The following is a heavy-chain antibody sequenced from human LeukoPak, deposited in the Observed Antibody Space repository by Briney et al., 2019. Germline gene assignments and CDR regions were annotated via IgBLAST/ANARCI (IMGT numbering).Heavy chain of an antibody. D-gene: IGHD3-10*01. J-gene: IGHJ4*02. CDR1: GGSFSGYY. CDR2: INHSGST. Sequence: PSDTLSLTCAVYGGSFSGYYWSWIRQPPGKGLEWIGEINHSGSTNYNPSLKSRVTISVDTSKNQFSLKLSSVTAADTAVYYCARGRRDYYGSGRYQNFDYWGQGTLVTVSS. CDR3: ARGRRDYYGSGRYQNFDY. V-gene: IGHV4-34*01.